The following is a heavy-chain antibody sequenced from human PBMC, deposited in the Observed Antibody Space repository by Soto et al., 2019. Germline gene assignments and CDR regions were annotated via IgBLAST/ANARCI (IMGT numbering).Heavy chain of an antibody. CDR2: IYGSGTT. D-gene: IGHD3-16*02. CDR1: GGSFRGSH. CDR3: VKNYRSDGPGWFDP. Sequence: SAALSLTWIVSGGSFRGSHWRWNRQSAAQGLGWIGRIYGSGTTNYNPSFKSPVTMAVDTSRKPFSPNVKSVTAADTALYYCVKNYRSDGPGWFDPWGQGIQVTVSS. J-gene: IGHJ5*02. V-gene: IGHV4-4*07.